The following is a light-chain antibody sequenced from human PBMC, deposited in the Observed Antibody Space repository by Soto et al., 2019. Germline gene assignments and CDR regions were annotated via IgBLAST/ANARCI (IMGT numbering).Light chain of an antibody. J-gene: IGKJ1*01. CDR1: QSVSSY. CDR3: QQFNNRPRT. CDR2: GAS. V-gene: IGKV3-15*01. Sequence: EIVMTQSPATLSVSPGERVTLSCRASQSVSSYLAWYQQKPGQAPRLLIYGASTRATGIPGRFSGSGSGTEFTLTISSLLSEDFAIYYCQQFNNRPRTFGQGNKVDIK.